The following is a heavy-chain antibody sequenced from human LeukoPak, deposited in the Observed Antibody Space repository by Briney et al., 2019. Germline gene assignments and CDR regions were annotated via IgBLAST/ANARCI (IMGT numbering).Heavy chain of an antibody. CDR2: ISYDGSNK. J-gene: IGHJ4*02. Sequence: GGSLRLSCAASGFTFSNYAMHWVRQAPGKGLEWVAVISYDGSNKYYADSVKGRFTISRDNSKNTLYLQMNSLRAEDTAVYYCAGEEDFDYWGQGTLVTVSS. CDR3: AGEEDFDY. CDR1: GFTFSNYA. V-gene: IGHV3-30-3*01.